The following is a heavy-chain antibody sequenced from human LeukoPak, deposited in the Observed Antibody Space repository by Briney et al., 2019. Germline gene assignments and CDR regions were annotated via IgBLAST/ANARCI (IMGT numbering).Heavy chain of an antibody. CDR2: ISYDGSNK. D-gene: IGHD2-2*01. CDR1: GFTFSSYA. V-gene: IGHV3-30*04. J-gene: IGHJ6*02. Sequence: PGESLRLSCSASGFTFSSYAMHWVRQAPGKGLEWVAVISYDGSNKYYADSVKGRFTISRDNSKNTLYLQMNSLRAEDTAVYYCARGQDIVVVPYGMDVWGQGTTVTVSS. CDR3: ARGQDIVVVPYGMDV.